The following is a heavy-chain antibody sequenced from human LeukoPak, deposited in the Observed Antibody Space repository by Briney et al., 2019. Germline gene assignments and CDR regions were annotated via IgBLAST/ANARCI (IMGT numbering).Heavy chain of an antibody. J-gene: IGHJ4*02. Sequence: GGSLRLSCAASGFTFSAYNMNWVRQAPGKGLEWVSSIHITSDWIYYADSVKGRFTISRDNSKNTLYLQMNSLRAEDTAVYYCARNLYYYDSSGYYYYWGQGTLVTVSS. D-gene: IGHD3-22*01. CDR2: IHITSDWI. CDR3: ARNLYYYDSSGYYYY. CDR1: GFTFSAYN. V-gene: IGHV3-21*01.